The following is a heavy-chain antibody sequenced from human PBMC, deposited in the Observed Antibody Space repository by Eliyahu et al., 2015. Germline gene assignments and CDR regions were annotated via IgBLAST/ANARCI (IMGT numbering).Heavy chain of an antibody. CDR3: ARRGLDV. CDR2: IYTGDSDT. V-gene: IGHV5-51*01. Sequence: EVRLVQSGAEVKKPGXSLXXXXQASGYPFTNYWIGWVRQTSGKGLEWVGYIYTGDSDTRYSSSFEGQVTISVDKSSSTAYLQWSSLKASDTAVYFCARRGLDVWGQGTAVTVS. CDR1: GYPFTNYW. J-gene: IGHJ6*02.